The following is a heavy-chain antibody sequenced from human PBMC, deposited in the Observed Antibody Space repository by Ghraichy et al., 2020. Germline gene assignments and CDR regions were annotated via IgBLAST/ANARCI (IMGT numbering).Heavy chain of an antibody. J-gene: IGHJ4*02. CDR3: ARGADRYDFWSGYPFPY. V-gene: IGHV3-53*01. CDR2: IYSGGST. Sequence: GGSLRLSCAASGFTVSSNYMSWVRQAPGKGLEWVSVIYSGGSTYYADSVKGRFTISRDNSKNTLYLQMNSLRAEDTAVYYCARGADRYDFWSGYPFPYWGQGTLVTVSS. D-gene: IGHD3-3*01. CDR1: GFTVSSNY.